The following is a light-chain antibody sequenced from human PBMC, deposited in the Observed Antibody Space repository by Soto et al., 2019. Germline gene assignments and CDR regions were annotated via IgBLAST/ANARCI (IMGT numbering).Light chain of an antibody. Sequence: IRLTQSPSTLSFSPGERGSLSCRASQSVRSICLAWYQQKPGQAPRLLIYGASSRATGIPDRFSGSGSGTDFTLTISRLEPEDVTGYCCADYGSPPRRFAQGTRLDIK. V-gene: IGKV3-20*01. CDR1: QSVRSIC. J-gene: IGKJ2*01. CDR2: GAS. CDR3: ADYGSPPRR.